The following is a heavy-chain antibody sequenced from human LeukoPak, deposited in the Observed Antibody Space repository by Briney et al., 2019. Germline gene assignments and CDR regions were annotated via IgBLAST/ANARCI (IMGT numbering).Heavy chain of an antibody. CDR3: ATLTGGDDAFDI. Sequence: SETLSLTCTVSGGSLGSYYWSWIRQPPGKGLEWIGYIFYTGSTNYNPSLKSRVTISVLTSKNRFSLKLSSVTAADTAVYYCATLTGGDDAFDIWGQGTMVTVSS. V-gene: IGHV4-59*01. CDR2: IFYTGST. D-gene: IGHD4-23*01. J-gene: IGHJ3*02. CDR1: GGSLGSYY.